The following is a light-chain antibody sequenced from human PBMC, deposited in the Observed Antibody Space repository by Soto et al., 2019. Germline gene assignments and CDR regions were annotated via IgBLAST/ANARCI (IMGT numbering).Light chain of an antibody. V-gene: IGKV3-15*01. J-gene: IGKJ1*01. Sequence: EIVLTQSPGTLSLSPGERATLSCRASQCVSSSYLAWYQQKPGQAPRLLIYGASTRATGIPARFSGSGSGAEFTLTISSLQSEDFAVYYCQQYNNWPPWTFGQGTKV. CDR3: QQYNNWPPWT. CDR1: QCVSSSY. CDR2: GAS.